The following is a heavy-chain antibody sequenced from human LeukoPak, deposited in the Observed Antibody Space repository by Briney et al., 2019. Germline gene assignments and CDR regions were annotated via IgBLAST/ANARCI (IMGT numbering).Heavy chain of an antibody. CDR1: GFTFSSYA. V-gene: IGHV3-23*01. Sequence: GGSLRLSCAASGFTFSSYAMSWVRQAPGKGLEWVSAISISGGSTYYADSVKGRFTISRDKSKNTLYLQMNSLRAGDTAVYYCAKGQKWELPFDYWGQGTLVTVSS. CDR3: AKGQKWELPFDY. J-gene: IGHJ4*02. D-gene: IGHD1-26*01. CDR2: ISISGGST.